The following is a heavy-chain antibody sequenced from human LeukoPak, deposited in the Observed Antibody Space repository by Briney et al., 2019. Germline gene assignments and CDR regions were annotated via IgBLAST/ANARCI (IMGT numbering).Heavy chain of an antibody. V-gene: IGHV4-34*01. CDR2: IHHSGTT. CDR3: ARGRKVSGVRRINWARHENYFFYYIDV. D-gene: IGHD1-14*01. J-gene: IGHJ6*03. Sequence: SETLSLTCAVCGGSFSDSYWTWIRQRPGKGLEWIGEIHHSGTTNFNPSLQSRVSISVDTAKNQVFLRVASMTAADTALYYCARGRKVSGVRRINWARHENYFFYYIDVWGKGTSVSVSS. CDR1: GGSFSDSY.